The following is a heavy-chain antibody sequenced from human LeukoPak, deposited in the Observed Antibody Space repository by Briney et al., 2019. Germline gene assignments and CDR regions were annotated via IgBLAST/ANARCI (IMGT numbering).Heavy chain of an antibody. J-gene: IGHJ6*02. CDR1: GGSFSGYY. V-gene: IGHV4-34*01. Sequence: SETLSLTCAVYGGSFSGYYWSWIRQPPGKGLEWIGEINHSGSTNYNPSLKSRVTISVDTSKNQFSLKLSSVTAADTAVYYCAGGLYSSGWYGYYYGMDVWGQGTTVTVSS. D-gene: IGHD6-19*01. CDR3: AGGLYSSGWYGYYYGMDV. CDR2: INHSGST.